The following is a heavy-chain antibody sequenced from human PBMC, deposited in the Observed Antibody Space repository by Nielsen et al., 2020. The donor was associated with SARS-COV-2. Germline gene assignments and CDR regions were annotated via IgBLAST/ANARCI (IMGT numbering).Heavy chain of an antibody. V-gene: IGHV3-48*02. CDR3: ASEPAAEMGKDYYYYGMDV. J-gene: IGHJ6*02. Sequence: GGSLRLSCAASGFTFSSYWMHWVRQAPGKGLEWVSYISSSSSTIYYADSVKGRFTISRDNAKNSLYLQMNSLRDEDTAVYYCASEPAAEMGKDYYYYGMDVWGQGTTVTVSS. D-gene: IGHD2-2*01. CDR1: GFTFSSYW. CDR2: ISSSSSTI.